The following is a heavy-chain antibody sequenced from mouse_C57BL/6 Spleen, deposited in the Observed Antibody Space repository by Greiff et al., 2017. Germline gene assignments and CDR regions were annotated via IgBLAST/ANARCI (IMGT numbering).Heavy chain of an antibody. CDR2: IDPSDSYT. D-gene: IGHD2-5*01. J-gene: IGHJ4*01. CDR3: APYSNYYAMDY. Sequence: QVQLQQSGAELVRPGTSVKLSCKASGYTFTSYWMHWVKQRPGQGLEWIGVIDPSDSYTNYNQKFKGKATLTVDTSSSTAYMQLSSLTSEDSAVYYCAPYSNYYAMDYWGQGTSVTVSS. CDR1: GYTFTSYW. V-gene: IGHV1-59*01.